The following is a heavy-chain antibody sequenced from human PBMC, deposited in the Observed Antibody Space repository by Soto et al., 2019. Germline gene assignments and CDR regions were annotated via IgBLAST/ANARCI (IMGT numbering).Heavy chain of an antibody. D-gene: IGHD6-6*01. V-gene: IGHV4-31*03. CDR3: ARRGGSSSGYYYYAMDV. Sequence: SETLSLTCSVSSDSMNSGGYYWSWIRQHPGKGLEWIGYIYSNGDTYYNPSLKSRVTISVDTSKNQFSLNLTSVTAADTAVYYCARRGGSSSGYYYYAMDVWGQGTTVTSP. CDR1: SDSMNSGGYY. CDR2: IYSNGDT. J-gene: IGHJ6*02.